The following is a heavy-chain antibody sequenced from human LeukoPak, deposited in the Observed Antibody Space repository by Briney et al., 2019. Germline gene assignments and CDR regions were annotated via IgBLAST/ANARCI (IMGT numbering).Heavy chain of an antibody. J-gene: IGHJ4*02. V-gene: IGHV3-49*04. Sequence: GGSLRLSCTASGFTFGDYVINWVRQAPGKGLEWVGFIRSKASGGTTEYAASVKGRFTISRDDSKSIAYLQMDSLKTEDTAVYYCTRGVAGIIYWGQGTLVTVSS. CDR3: TRGVAGIIY. CDR2: IRSKASGGTT. D-gene: IGHD6-19*01. CDR1: GFTFGDYV.